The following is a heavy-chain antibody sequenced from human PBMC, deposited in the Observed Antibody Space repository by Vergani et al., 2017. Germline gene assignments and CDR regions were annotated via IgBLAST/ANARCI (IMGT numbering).Heavy chain of an antibody. CDR1: GFTFDDYA. J-gene: IGHJ4*02. CDR2: ISWNSGSI. D-gene: IGHD5-24*01. V-gene: IGHV3-9*01. Sequence: EVQLVESGGGLVQPGRSLRLSCAASGFTFDDYAMHWVRQAPGKGLEWVSGISWNSGSIGYADSVKGRFTISRDNAKNSLYLQMNSLRAEDTALYYCAKDIEPDGVNFDYGGKGTLVTVSS. CDR3: AKDIEPDGVNFDY.